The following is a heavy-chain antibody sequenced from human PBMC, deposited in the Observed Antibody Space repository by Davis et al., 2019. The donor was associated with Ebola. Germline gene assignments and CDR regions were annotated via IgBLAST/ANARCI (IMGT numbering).Heavy chain of an antibody. J-gene: IGHJ4*02. CDR2: IYGDDDK. CDR1: GFSLTNSGVG. V-gene: IGHV2-5*02. CDR3: AHTDIPVAGYFNY. Sequence: SGPTLVKPTQTLTLTCNFSGFSLTNSGVGVGWIRQPPGKALEWLALIYGDDDKRYSPSLKRRLTITKDTSNNQVVITLTNVGPVDTGSYFCAHTDIPVAGYFNYWGQGTRATVSS. D-gene: IGHD6-19*01.